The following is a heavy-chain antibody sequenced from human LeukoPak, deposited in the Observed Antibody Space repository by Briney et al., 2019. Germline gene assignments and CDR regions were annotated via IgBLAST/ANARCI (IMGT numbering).Heavy chain of an antibody. V-gene: IGHV4-4*09. J-gene: IGHJ5*02. CDR3: ARGFYDFWSGYVNWFDP. CDR1: GGSISSYY. CDR2: IYTSGST. D-gene: IGHD3-3*01. Sequence: SETLSLTCTVSGGSISSYYWSWIRQPSGKGLEWIGYIYTSGSTNYNPSLKSRVTISVDTSKNQFSLKLSSVTAADTAVYYCARGFYDFWSGYVNWFDPWGQGTLVTVSS.